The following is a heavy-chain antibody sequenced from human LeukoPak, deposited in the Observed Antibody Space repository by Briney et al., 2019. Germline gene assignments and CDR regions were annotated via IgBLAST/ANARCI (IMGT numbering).Heavy chain of an antibody. J-gene: IGHJ4*02. Sequence: GGSLRLSCTASGFTFGDYAMSWFRQAPGKGLEWVGFIRSKAYGGTTEYAASVKGRFTISRDDSKSIAYLQMNSLKTEDTAAYYCTTGIAVAGADYWGQGTLVTVSS. D-gene: IGHD6-19*01. V-gene: IGHV3-49*03. CDR2: IRSKAYGGTT. CDR3: TTGIAVAGADY. CDR1: GFTFGDYA.